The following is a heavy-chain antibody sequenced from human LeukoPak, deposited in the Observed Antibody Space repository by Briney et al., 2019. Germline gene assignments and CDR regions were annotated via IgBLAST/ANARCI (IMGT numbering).Heavy chain of an antibody. CDR3: ARRPVLRFLGSDAFDI. CDR1: GGSISSSSYY. J-gene: IGHJ3*02. V-gene: IGHV4-39*01. Sequence: SETLSLTCTVSGGSISSSSYYWGWIRQPPGKGLEWLGSIYYSGSTYYNPSLKSRVTISVDTSKNQFSLKLSSVTAADTAVYYCARRPVLRFLGSDAFDIWGQGTMVTVSS. CDR2: IYYSGST. D-gene: IGHD3-3*01.